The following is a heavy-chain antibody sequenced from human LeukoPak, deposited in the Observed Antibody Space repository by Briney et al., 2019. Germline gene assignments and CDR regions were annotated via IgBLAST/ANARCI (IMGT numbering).Heavy chain of an antibody. D-gene: IGHD3-3*01. Sequence: SVKVSCKASGGTFSSYAISWVRQAPGQGLEWMGRIIPILGIANYAQKFQGRVTITADKSTSTAYMELSSLRSEDTAVYYCARDPDTYYDFWSGYYLYYWGQGTLVTVSS. CDR3: ARDPDTYYDFWSGYYLYY. CDR2: IIPILGIA. J-gene: IGHJ4*02. CDR1: GGTFSSYA. V-gene: IGHV1-69*04.